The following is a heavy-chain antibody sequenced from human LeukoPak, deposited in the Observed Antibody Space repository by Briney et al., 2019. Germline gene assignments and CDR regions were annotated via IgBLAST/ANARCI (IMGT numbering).Heavy chain of an antibody. D-gene: IGHD2-2*01. V-gene: IGHV3-23*01. CDR3: AKVGTSCFDY. CDR1: GLTFSSYA. Sequence: GGSLRLSCAVSGLTFSSYAMSWVRQAPGKGLEWVSAISGSGGSTYYADSVKGRFTISRDNSKNTLYLQMNSLRAEDTAVYYCAKVGTSCFDYWGQGTLVTVSS. CDR2: ISGSGGST. J-gene: IGHJ4*02.